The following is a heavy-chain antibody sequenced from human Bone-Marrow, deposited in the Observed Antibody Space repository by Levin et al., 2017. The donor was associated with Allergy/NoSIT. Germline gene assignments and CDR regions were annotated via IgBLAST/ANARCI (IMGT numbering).Heavy chain of an antibody. Sequence: GESLKISCAASGFSFSNYGMHWVRQAPGKGLEWVAVISYDGSEKYYTDSVMGRFTISRDNSKNTLFLQINSQRAEDTAVYYCVKSVAGTGIYGMDVWGQGTTVTVSS. CDR3: VKSVAGTGIYGMDV. V-gene: IGHV3-30*18. CDR2: ISYDGSEK. D-gene: IGHD6-19*01. J-gene: IGHJ6*02. CDR1: GFSFSNYG.